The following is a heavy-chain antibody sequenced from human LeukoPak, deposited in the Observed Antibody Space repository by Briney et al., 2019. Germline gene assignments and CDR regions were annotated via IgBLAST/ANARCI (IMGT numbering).Heavy chain of an antibody. CDR3: ARLIVGATGGAGW. CDR1: VFSFTSYW. D-gene: IGHD1-26*01. V-gene: IGHV5-51*01. Sequence: GESLKISCKTSVFSFTSYWIGWVRQMPGKGLEWMGIIYPGDSDTRYSPSFQGQVTISADKSISTAYLQWSSLKASDTAMYYCARLIVGATGGAGWWGQGTLVTVSS. CDR2: IYPGDSDT. J-gene: IGHJ4*02.